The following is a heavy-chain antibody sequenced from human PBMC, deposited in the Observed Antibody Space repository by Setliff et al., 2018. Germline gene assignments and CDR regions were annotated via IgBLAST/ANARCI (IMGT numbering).Heavy chain of an antibody. Sequence: GGSLRLSCAASGFTFSTYVMTWVRQAPGKGLEWVSSIHGEGINTYYADSVKGRFTISRDNSKNTLYLQMNSLRAEDTAVYYCAKRDYYDSSGYLLPYMDVWGKGTTVTVSS. CDR3: AKRDYYDSSGYLLPYMDV. CDR1: GFTFSTYV. V-gene: IGHV3-23*01. CDR2: IHGEGINT. J-gene: IGHJ6*03. D-gene: IGHD3-22*01.